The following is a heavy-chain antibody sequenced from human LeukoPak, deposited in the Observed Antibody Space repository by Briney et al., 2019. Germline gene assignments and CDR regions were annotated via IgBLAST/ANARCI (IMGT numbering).Heavy chain of an antibody. V-gene: IGHV3-48*03. Sequence: GGSLRLSCAASGFTFSSYEMNWVRQAPGKGLEWVSYIRSSGSTIYYADSVKGRFTISRDNAKNSLYLQMNSLRAEDTAVYYCAREGYSDAFDIWGQGTMVTVSS. CDR2: IRSSGSTI. CDR3: AREGYSDAFDI. D-gene: IGHD5-18*01. CDR1: GFTFSSYE. J-gene: IGHJ3*02.